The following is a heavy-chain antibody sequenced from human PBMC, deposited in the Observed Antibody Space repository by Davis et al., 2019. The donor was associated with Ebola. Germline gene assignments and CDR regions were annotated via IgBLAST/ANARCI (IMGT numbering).Heavy chain of an antibody. CDR1: GGSITSGGYY. CDR2: ILDSGRT. CDR3: ARDLPGATAMDV. Sequence: SQTLSLTCGVSGGSITSGGYYWSWIRQHPGKGLGWIGYILDSGRTYYNPSLKSRVTISGDTSKNQFSLKLSSVTAADTAVYYCARDLPGATAMDVWGQGTTVTVSS. D-gene: IGHD5-12*01. V-gene: IGHV4-31*02. J-gene: IGHJ6*02.